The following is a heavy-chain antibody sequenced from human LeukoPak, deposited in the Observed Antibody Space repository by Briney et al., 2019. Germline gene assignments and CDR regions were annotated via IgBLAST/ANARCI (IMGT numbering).Heavy chain of an antibody. CDR2: IIPIFGTA. V-gene: IGHV1-69*13. CDR3: ARETNYYDSSGYYIDY. D-gene: IGHD3-22*01. J-gene: IGHJ4*02. CDR1: GYTFTSYA. Sequence: ASVKVSCKASGYTFTSYAMHWVRQAPGQGLEWMGGIIPIFGTANYAQKFQGRVTITADESTSTAYMELSSLRSEDTAVYYCARETNYYDSSGYYIDYWGQGTLVTVSS.